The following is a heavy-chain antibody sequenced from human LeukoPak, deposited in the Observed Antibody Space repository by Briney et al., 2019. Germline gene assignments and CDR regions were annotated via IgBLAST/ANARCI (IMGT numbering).Heavy chain of an antibody. CDR1: GGSVRSADFY. Sequence: SETLSLTCTVSGGSVRSADFYWSWIRQPPGKGLEWIGYIYYSGSTYYNPSLKSRLTISIDTFKNQFSLKLTSVTAADTAVYYCVRDQPSGLYASDIWGQGTKVTVPS. D-gene: IGHD1-14*01. CDR2: IYYSGST. J-gene: IGHJ3*02. CDR3: VRDQPSGLYASDI. V-gene: IGHV4-30-4*01.